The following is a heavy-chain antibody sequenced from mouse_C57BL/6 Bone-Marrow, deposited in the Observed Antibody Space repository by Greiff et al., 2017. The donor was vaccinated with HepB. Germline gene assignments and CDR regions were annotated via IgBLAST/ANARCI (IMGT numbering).Heavy chain of an antibody. D-gene: IGHD1-1*02. CDR3: ARFGNWYFDV. CDR2: IDPSDSNT. V-gene: IGHV1-50*01. Sequence: VQLQQPGAELVKPGASVKLSCKASGYTFTSYWMQWVKQRPGQGLEWIGEIDPSDSNTNYNQKFKGKATLTVDTSSSTAYMQLSSLTSEDSAVYYCARFGNWYFDVWGTGTTVTVSS. J-gene: IGHJ1*03. CDR1: GYTFTSYW.